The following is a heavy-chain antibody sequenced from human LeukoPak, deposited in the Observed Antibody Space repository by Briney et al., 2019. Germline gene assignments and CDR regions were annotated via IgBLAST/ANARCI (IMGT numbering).Heavy chain of an antibody. Sequence: GSLRLSCAASGFTFSSYEMNWVRQAPGKGLEWVSYISSSGSTIYYADSVKGRFTISRDNAKNSLYLQMNSLRAEDTAVYYCASSMIVVVRKGYFDYWGQGTLVTVSS. CDR2: ISSSGSTI. CDR1: GFTFSSYE. D-gene: IGHD3-22*01. V-gene: IGHV3-48*03. CDR3: ASSMIVVVRKGYFDY. J-gene: IGHJ4*02.